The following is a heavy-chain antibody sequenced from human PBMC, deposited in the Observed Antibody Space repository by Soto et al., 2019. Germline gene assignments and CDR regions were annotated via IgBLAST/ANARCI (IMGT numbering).Heavy chain of an antibody. CDR3: AREGATDCISTSCSVMHYYYGMDV. V-gene: IGHV1-46*01. Sequence: ASVKVSCKASGYTFTSYYMHWVRQAPGQGLGWMGIINPSGGSTRYAQKIQGRVTMTRDTSTSTVYMELSSLRSEDTAVYYCAREGATDCISTSCSVMHYYYGMDVWG. CDR2: INPSGGST. J-gene: IGHJ6*02. CDR1: GYTFTSYY. D-gene: IGHD2-2*01.